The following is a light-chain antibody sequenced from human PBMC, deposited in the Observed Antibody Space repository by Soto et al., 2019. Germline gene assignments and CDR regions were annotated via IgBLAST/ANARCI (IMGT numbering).Light chain of an antibody. CDR1: QSISFY. J-gene: IGKJ1*01. CDR2: AAS. CDR3: QQSYSTPWT. V-gene: IGKV1-39*01. Sequence: DIQMTQSPSSLSASVGDRVTITCRASQSISFYLNWYQQEPGKAPKLLIYAASSLQSGVPSRFSGSGSGTDFTLTISSLQPEDFATYYCQQSYSTPWTFGQGTKVEIK.